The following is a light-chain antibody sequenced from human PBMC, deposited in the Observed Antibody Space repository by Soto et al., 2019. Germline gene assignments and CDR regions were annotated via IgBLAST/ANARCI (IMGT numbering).Light chain of an antibody. Sequence: EIVLTQSPGTLSLSPGERATLSCRASHNVAGRYLAWYQQKPGQSPRLLIYGASNRATGIPARFSGSGSGTDFTLTISSLEPEDFAVYYCQQRSNWPPITFGQGTRLEIK. J-gene: IGKJ5*01. CDR3: QQRSNWPPIT. V-gene: IGKV3-11*01. CDR1: HNVAGRY. CDR2: GAS.